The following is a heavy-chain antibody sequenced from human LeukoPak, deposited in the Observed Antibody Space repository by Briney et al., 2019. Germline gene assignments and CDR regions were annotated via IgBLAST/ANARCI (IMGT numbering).Heavy chain of an antibody. CDR2: ISYDGSNK. CDR3: ARGPHSSGWSGGIDY. J-gene: IGHJ4*02. CDR1: GFTFSSYA. Sequence: GGSLRLSCAASGFTFSSYAVHWVRQAPGKGLEWVAVISYDGSNKYYADSVKGRFTISRDNSKNTLYLQMNSLRAEDTAVYYCARGPHSSGWSGGIDYWGQGTLVTVSS. D-gene: IGHD6-19*01. V-gene: IGHV3-30*04.